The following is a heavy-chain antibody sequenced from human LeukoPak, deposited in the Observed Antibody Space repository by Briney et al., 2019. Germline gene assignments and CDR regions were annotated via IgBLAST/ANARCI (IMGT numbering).Heavy chain of an antibody. Sequence: PGGSLRLSCDASGFTFSNYGMSWVRQAPGKGLEWVSAMSGSAINTHYADSVKGRFTISRDNSKNTLYLQMNSLRAEDTAVYYCAKGPRDSMHGTHYFDYWGQGTLVTVSS. V-gene: IGHV3-23*01. CDR1: GFTFSNYG. CDR2: MSGSAINT. CDR3: AKGPRDSMHGTHYFDY. J-gene: IGHJ4*02. D-gene: IGHD1-14*01.